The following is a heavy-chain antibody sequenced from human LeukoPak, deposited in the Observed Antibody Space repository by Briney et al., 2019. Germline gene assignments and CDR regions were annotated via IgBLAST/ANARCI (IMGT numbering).Heavy chain of an antibody. D-gene: IGHD2-15*01. CDR1: GGSISSGGYS. V-gene: IGHV4-31*03. CDR2: IYYSGST. Sequence: SQTLSLTCTVSGGSISSGGYSWSWIRQHPGKGLEWIGYIYYSGSTYYNPSLKSRVTISVDTSKNQFSLKLSSVTAADTAVYYCARAVVVAPNYAFDIWGQGTMVTVSS. J-gene: IGHJ3*02. CDR3: ARAVVVAPNYAFDI.